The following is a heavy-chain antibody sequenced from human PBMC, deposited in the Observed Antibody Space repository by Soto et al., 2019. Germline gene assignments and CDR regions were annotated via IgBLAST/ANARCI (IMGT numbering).Heavy chain of an antibody. CDR1: GFIFSRYG. J-gene: IGHJ6*02. V-gene: IGHV3-30*18. CDR3: AKESRSSAVTATRVYGMDV. D-gene: IGHD2-21*02. CDR2: ISYDGSNK. Sequence: QGQLVESGGGVVQPGTSLRLSCEASGFIFSRYGMHWVRQAPGKGLEWVAVISYDGSNKYYAESVKGRFIISRDKSENTLYLQMNSLRAEDTAVYYCAKESRSSAVTATRVYGMDVWGQGTTVTVSS.